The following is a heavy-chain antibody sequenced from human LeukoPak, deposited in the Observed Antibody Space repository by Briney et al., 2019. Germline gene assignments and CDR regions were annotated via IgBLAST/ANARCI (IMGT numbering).Heavy chain of an antibody. J-gene: IGHJ4*02. CDR1: GFTFSSHG. Sequence: PGGSLRLSCAASGFTFSSHGMHWVRPAPGKGLEGVAFIRYDGSNKYYADSVKGRFSISRDNSKNTLYLQMNSLRTEDTALYYCAKGDWYYYDSGGYPDYWGQGTLVTVSS. CDR2: IRYDGSNK. CDR3: AKGDWYYYDSGGYPDY. D-gene: IGHD3-22*01. V-gene: IGHV3-30*02.